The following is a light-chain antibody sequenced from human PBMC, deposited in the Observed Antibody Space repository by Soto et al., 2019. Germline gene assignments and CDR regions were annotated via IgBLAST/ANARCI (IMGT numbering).Light chain of an antibody. CDR2: AAS. J-gene: IGKJ2*01. V-gene: IGKV1-9*01. CDR3: QQRNSYPRT. CDR1: QGINIF. Sequence: DIQMTQSPSTLSGSVGDRVTITCRASQGINIFLAWFQQKPGKAPNLLISAASTLQSGVPSRFSGSGSETEFTLTITSLQPEDSATYYCQQRNSYPRTFGHGTKVDIK.